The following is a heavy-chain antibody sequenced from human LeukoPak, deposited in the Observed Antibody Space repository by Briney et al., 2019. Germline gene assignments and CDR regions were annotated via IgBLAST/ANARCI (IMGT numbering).Heavy chain of an antibody. V-gene: IGHV4-31*03. J-gene: IGHJ4*02. CDR2: IYDSGST. D-gene: IGHD3-10*01. Sequence: SQTLSLTCTVSGGSISSGGYYWSWIRQHPGKGLEWIGYIYDSGSTYYNPSLKSRVTISVDTSQNQFSLKLSSVTAADTAVYYCARSTVSSWTMFDYWGQGTLVTVSS. CDR3: ARSTVSSWTMFDY. CDR1: GGSISSGGYY.